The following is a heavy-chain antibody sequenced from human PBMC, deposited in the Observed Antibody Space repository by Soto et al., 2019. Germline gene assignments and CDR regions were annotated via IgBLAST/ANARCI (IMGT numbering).Heavy chain of an antibody. CDR1: GGTFSSYT. D-gene: IGHD3-16*02. Sequence: GASVKVSCKASGGTFSSYTISWVRQAPGQGLGWMGRIIPILGIANYAQKFQGRVTITADKSTSTAYMELSSLRSEDTAVYYCAREITFGGVIVKDSAEYFQHWGQGTLVTVSS. V-gene: IGHV1-69*04. J-gene: IGHJ1*01. CDR3: AREITFGGVIVKDSAEYFQH. CDR2: IIPILGIA.